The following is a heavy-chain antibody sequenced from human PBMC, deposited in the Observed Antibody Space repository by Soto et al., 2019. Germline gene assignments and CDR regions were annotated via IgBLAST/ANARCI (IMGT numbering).Heavy chain of an antibody. D-gene: IGHD3-22*01. CDR3: ARGDYYDSSGYPYFDY. Sequence: SETLSLTCTVSGGSISSYYWSWIRQPPGKGLEWIGYIYYSGSTNYNPSLKSRVTIPVDTSKNQFSLKLSSVTAADTAVYYCARGDYYDSSGYPYFDYWGQGTLVTVSS. CDR1: GGSISSYY. CDR2: IYYSGST. V-gene: IGHV4-59*01. J-gene: IGHJ4*02.